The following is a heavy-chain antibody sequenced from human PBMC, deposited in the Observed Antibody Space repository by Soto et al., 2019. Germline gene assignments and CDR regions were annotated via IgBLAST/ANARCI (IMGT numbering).Heavy chain of an antibody. CDR1: GGSIKNSGYY. V-gene: IGHV4-31*03. Sequence: QVQLQESGPGLVKPSQTLSLTCTVSGGSIKNSGYYWSWIRQHPEKGLEWIGYISYSGSTDYAPSLKSRVTMSVDTSKNPFSLNLTSVTAADTAVYYCGRDAVTKRDFYYYGMDVWGRGTTVTVSS. CDR2: ISYSGST. CDR3: GRDAVTKRDFYYYGMDV. D-gene: IGHD4-4*01. J-gene: IGHJ6*02.